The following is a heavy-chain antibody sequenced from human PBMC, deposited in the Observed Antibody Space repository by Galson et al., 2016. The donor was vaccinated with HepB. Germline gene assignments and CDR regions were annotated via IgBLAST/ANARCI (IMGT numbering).Heavy chain of an antibody. CDR1: GFTFITYS. J-gene: IGHJ4*02. V-gene: IGHV3-21*06. Sequence: SLRLSCAASGFTFITYSMNWVRQAPGKGLEWVSSIRGTGTYVYYAESVKGRFPISRDNAKNLLYLQMNSLRAEDTAVYYCARGSNYDILTGYLSWGQGTLVTVSS. CDR3: ARGSNYDILTGYLS. D-gene: IGHD3-9*01. CDR2: IRGTGTYV.